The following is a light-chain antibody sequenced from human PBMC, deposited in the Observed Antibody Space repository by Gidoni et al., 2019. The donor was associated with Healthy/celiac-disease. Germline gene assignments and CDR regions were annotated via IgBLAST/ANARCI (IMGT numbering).Light chain of an antibody. V-gene: IGKV3-11*01. CDR3: QQRSNWPPIT. Sequence: EIVLTQSAATLSLSPGERATLSGRASQSVSSYLAWYQQKPGQAPRLLIYDASNRATGIPARFSGSGSGTDFTLTISSLEPEDFAVYYCQQRSNWPPITFGQGTRLEIK. CDR1: QSVSSY. CDR2: DAS. J-gene: IGKJ5*01.